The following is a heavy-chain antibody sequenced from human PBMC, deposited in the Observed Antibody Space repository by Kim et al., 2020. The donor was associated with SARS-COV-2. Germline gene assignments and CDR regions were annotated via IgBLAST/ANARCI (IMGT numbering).Heavy chain of an antibody. CDR1: GFTFSTYD. Sequence: GGSLRLSCEASGFTFSTYDLHWVRQATGKPLEWVSTINTFGESYYLGSVEGRFTISRENVKNALYLQMSNLRAGDTAVYYCARARGMPFQYYSMDVWGQGTTVTVS. CDR3: ARARGMPFQYYSMDV. V-gene: IGHV3-13*01. J-gene: IGHJ6*02. D-gene: IGHD2-21*01. CDR2: INTFGES.